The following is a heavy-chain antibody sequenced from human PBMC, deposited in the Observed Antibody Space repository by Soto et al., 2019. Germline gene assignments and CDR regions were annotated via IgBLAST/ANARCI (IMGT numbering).Heavy chain of an antibody. V-gene: IGHV2-5*02. CDR1: GFSLSTSGVG. J-gene: IGHJ4*02. D-gene: IGHD6-13*01. CDR2: IYWDDDK. Sequence: QITLKESGPTLVKPTQTLTLTCTFSGFSLSTSGVGVGWIRQPPGKALEWLALIYWDDDKRYSPSLKSRLTTTKATSKNQVVLTMSNMDPVDTATYYCAHRAAPWLGAAAGTISDHWGQGTLVTVSS. CDR3: AHRAAPWLGAAAGTISDH.